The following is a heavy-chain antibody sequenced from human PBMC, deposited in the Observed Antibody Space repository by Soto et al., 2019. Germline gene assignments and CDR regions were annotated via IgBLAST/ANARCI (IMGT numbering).Heavy chain of an antibody. Sequence: VKVSCKASGYRFETYAMTWVRQAPGQGLEWLGWISAYSVDTYSAQQFQDRLTMTKDTSTVTAYMEWRSLTSDDTAVYSCARGHGAIRGALDVWGQGTTVTVSS. CDR3: ARGHGAIRGALDV. J-gene: IGHJ6*02. CDR2: ISAYSVDT. V-gene: IGHV1-18*01. CDR1: GYRFETYA. D-gene: IGHD1-26*01.